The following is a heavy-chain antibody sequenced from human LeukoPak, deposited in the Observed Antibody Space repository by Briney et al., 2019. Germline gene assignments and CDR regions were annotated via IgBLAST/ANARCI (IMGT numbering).Heavy chain of an antibody. D-gene: IGHD6-19*01. CDR3: ATYSSGWSSFDY. J-gene: IGHJ4*02. CDR1: GYTFTGYY. Sequence: ASVKVSCKASGYTFTGYYMHWVRQAPGQGLEWMGWINPNSGDTNYVQKFQGRVTMTRDTSISTVYMELSRLRSGDTALYYCATYSSGWSSFDYWGQGTLVTASS. V-gene: IGHV1-2*02. CDR2: INPNSGDT.